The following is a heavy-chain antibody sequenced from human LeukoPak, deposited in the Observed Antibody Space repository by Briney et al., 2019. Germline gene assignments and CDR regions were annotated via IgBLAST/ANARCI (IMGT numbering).Heavy chain of an antibody. Sequence: SETLSLTCTVSGGSISSYYWSWIRQPPGKGLEWIGYIYYSGSTNYNPSLKSRVTISVDTSKNQFSLKLSSVTAADTAVYYCARYYYDSSGIDYWAREPWSPSPQ. V-gene: IGHV4-59*01. CDR3: ARYYYDSSGIDY. CDR2: IYYSGST. CDR1: GGSISSYY. D-gene: IGHD3-22*01. J-gene: IGHJ4*02.